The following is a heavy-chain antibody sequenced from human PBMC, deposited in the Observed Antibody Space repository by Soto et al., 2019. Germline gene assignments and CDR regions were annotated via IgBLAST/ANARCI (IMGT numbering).Heavy chain of an antibody. CDR2: ISSNSGGT. D-gene: IGHD6-13*01. CDR1: GYTFTDYG. V-gene: IGHV1-2*06. Sequence: SVKGSCKTSGYTFTDYGINWVRQAPGQGLEWIGRISSNSGGTTYAQKFQDRVTMTRDTSIREAHMELSRLRSDDTAVYYCVRSIAPAAPLRPWRQGTLVTVSS. J-gene: IGHJ5*02. CDR3: VRSIAPAAPLRP.